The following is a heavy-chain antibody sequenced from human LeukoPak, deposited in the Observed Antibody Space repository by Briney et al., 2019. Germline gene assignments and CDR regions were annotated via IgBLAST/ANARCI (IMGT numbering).Heavy chain of an antibody. CDR1: GGSISSGSYY. CDR3: ARERSSSSWYLGYFDL. CDR2: IYYSGST. V-gene: IGHV4-61*01. Sequence: SQTLSLTCTVSGGSISSGSYYWSWIRQPPGKGLEWIGYIYYSGSTNYNPSLKSRVTISVDTSKNQFSLKLSSVTAADTAVYYCARERSSSSWYLGYFDLWGRGTLVTVSS. J-gene: IGHJ2*01. D-gene: IGHD6-13*01.